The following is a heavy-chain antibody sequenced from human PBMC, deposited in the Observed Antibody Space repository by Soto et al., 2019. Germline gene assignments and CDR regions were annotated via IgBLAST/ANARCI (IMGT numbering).Heavy chain of an antibody. Sequence: GGSLRLSCAASGLTFSSDAIRWFRQAPGKGLEGVSAISGSGGSTYYADSVKGRFTISRDNSKNTLYLQMNSVRAEDTAVYYCAKAWIDNWTYNPCFDPWGQGTLVTVSS. J-gene: IGHJ5*02. CDR1: GLTFSSDA. V-gene: IGHV3-23*01. CDR3: AKAWIDNWTYNPCFDP. D-gene: IGHD1-7*01. CDR2: ISGSGGST.